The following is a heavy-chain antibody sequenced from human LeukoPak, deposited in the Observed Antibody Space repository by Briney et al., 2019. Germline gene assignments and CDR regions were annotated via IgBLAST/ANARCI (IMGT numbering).Heavy chain of an antibody. J-gene: IGHJ6*02. CDR3: AKGGYCSSTSCYKDGMDV. D-gene: IGHD2-2*02. V-gene: IGHV3-30*18. CDR1: GFTFSSYA. CDR2: ISYDGSNK. Sequence: GGSLRLSCAASGFTFSSYAMSWVRQAPGKGLEWVAVISYDGSNKYYADSVKGRFTISRDNSKNTLYLQMNSLRAEDTAVYYCAKGGYCSSTSCYKDGMDVWGQGTTVTVSS.